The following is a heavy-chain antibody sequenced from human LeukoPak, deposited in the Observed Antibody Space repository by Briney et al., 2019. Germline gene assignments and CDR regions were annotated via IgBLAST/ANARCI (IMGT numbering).Heavy chain of an antibody. D-gene: IGHD4-17*01. J-gene: IGHJ4*02. CDR2: IKEDGSEK. V-gene: IGHV3-7*05. CDR1: GFTFSTYW. Sequence: GGSLTLSCAAYGFTFSTYWMSWVRQAPGKGLEWVANIKEDGSEKYYVDSVKGRFTISRDNAKNSLYLQMNSLRAEDTAVYYCARDSGLTTVTTYWDYWGQGTLVTVSS. CDR3: ARDSGLTTVTTYWDY.